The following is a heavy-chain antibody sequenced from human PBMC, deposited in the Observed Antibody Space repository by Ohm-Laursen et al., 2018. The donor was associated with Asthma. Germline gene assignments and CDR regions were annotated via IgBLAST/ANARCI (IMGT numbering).Heavy chain of an antibody. CDR1: GGSISSGSYY. Sequence: PSDTLSLTCIVSGGSISSGSYYWSWIRQPPGKGLECIGYIYYTGSTNYNPSLMSRVTISLDTSKNQFSLKVTSVIAADTAVYYCARVSRIVTGYYGSAALNGIDPWGQGTLVTVSS. V-gene: IGHV4-61*01. CDR3: ARVSRIVTGYYGSAALNGIDP. CDR2: IYYTGST. J-gene: IGHJ5*02. D-gene: IGHD3-9*01.